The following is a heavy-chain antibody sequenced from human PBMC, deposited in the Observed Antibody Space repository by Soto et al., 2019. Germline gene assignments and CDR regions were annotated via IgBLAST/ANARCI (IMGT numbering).Heavy chain of an antibody. J-gene: IGHJ4*02. Sequence: PSETLALTCTVSGGSIRSYYWTWIRQHTGKGLEWLGSIFYSGSTFDDPSLKSRVTISIHTSKSQLSLQLNSVNAADTAVYYCARGEADTAMVDSWGQGTLVTVSS. CDR2: IFYSGST. V-gene: IGHV4-59*01. CDR1: GGSIRSYY. D-gene: IGHD5-18*01. CDR3: ARGEADTAMVDS.